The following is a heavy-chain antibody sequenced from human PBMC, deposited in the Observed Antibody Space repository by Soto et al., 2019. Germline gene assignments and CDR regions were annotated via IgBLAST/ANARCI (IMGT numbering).Heavy chain of an antibody. CDR1: GFTFSSYA. V-gene: IGHV3-23*01. Sequence: EVQLLESGGGLVQPGGSLRLSCAASGFTFSSYAMSWVRQAPGKGLEWVSAISGSGGSTYYADSVKGRFTISRDNSKNTLYLQMNSLTAEDTAVYYCVKVGVGSGWYRHGAFDIWGQGTMVTVSS. D-gene: IGHD6-19*01. CDR2: ISGSGGST. CDR3: VKVGVGSGWYRHGAFDI. J-gene: IGHJ3*02.